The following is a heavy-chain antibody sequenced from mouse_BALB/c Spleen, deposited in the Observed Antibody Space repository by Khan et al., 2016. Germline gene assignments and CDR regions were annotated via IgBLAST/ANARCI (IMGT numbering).Heavy chain of an antibody. V-gene: IGHV4-1*02. CDR2: INPDSSTI. CDR3: ARAGYYGYLVN. CDR1: GFDFSRYW. J-gene: IGHJ3*01. D-gene: IGHD1-1*01. Sequence: EVQLVESGGGLVQPGGSLKLSCEASGFDFSRYWMSWVRQAPGKGLEWIGEINPDSSTINYTQSLKDKFIISRDNAKNTLYLQMRKVRSEDTVLYYCARAGYYGYLVNWGQGTLVTVSA.